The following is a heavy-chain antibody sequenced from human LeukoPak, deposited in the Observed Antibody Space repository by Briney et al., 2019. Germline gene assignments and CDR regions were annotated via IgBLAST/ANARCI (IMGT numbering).Heavy chain of an antibody. D-gene: IGHD4-17*01. CDR3: ASSHDYGGRRAFHI. CDR2: IKQVGSEK. V-gene: IGHV3-7*03. Sequence: GGSLRLSCAASGFTFSKYWMSWVRQAPGKGLEWVASIKQVGSEKYYVDSVKGRFTISRDNSKNTLFLQMNSLRAEDTAVYYCASSHDYGGRRAFHIWGQGTMVIVSS. J-gene: IGHJ3*02. CDR1: GFTFSKYW.